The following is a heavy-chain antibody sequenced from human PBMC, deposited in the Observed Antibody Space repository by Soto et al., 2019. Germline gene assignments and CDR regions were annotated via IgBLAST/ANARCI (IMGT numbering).Heavy chain of an antibody. J-gene: IGHJ5*02. V-gene: IGHV3-11*06. CDR2: IGNNGSFS. CDR3: ARDPSRRSSLVWFGH. CDR1: GSTFSDSY. D-gene: IGHD6-6*01. Sequence: GGSLRLSCEGPGSTFSDSYISWIRQAPGKGLEWIAYIGNNGSFSKYADSVKGRFSISRDNAKNLLYLQMNSLRAEDTAVYYCARDPSRRSSLVWFGHWGQGALVTVSS.